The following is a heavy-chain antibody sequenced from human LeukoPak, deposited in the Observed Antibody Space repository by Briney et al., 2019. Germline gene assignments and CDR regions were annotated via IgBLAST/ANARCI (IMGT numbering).Heavy chain of an antibody. CDR1: GFTFDDYA. Sequence: GGSLRLSCAASGFTFDDYAMHWVRQAPGKGLEWVSLICWDGGSTYYADSVKGRFTISRDNSKNSLYLQMNSLRAEDTALYYCAKDRRTKGSGSYYLRVTYFDYWGQGTLVTVSS. CDR2: ICWDGGST. J-gene: IGHJ4*02. D-gene: IGHD3-10*01. CDR3: AKDRRTKGSGSYYLRVTYFDY. V-gene: IGHV3-43D*03.